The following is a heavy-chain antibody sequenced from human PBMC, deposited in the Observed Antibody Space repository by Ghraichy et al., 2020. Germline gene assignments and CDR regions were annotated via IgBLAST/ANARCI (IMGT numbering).Heavy chain of an antibody. V-gene: IGHV3-30*04. Sequence: GGSLRLSCAASGFTFRNSAFHWVRQAPGKGLEWVAVISSDGNNKYYPDSVKGRFTISRDNSQNLLSLEMNSLKIEDTAGYYCARVSPRSRDAFDSWGQGTLVTVSS. CDR3: ARVSPRSRDAFDS. CDR2: ISSDGNNK. J-gene: IGHJ3*01. CDR1: GFTFRNSA.